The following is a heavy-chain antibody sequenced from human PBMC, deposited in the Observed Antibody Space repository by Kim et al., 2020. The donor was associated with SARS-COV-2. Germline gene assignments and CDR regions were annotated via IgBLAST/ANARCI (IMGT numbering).Heavy chain of an antibody. Sequence: GGSLRLSCAASGFTFSSYATNWVRQAPGKGLEWVSAISGSGGSTYYADSVKGRFTISRDNSKNTLYLQMNSLRAEDTAVYYCAKVGTGAADFDYWGQGTLVTVSS. CDR3: AKVGTGAADFDY. J-gene: IGHJ4*02. D-gene: IGHD6-13*01. CDR1: GFTFSSYA. V-gene: IGHV3-23*01. CDR2: ISGSGGST.